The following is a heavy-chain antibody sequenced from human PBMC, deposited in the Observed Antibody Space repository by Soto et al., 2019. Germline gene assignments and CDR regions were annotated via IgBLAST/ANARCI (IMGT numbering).Heavy chain of an antibody. D-gene: IGHD4-17*01. Sequence: QVQLQESGPGLVKPSQTLSLTCTASGGSISTGGYYWSWIRQHPGRGLEWIGYIYHSGMTFTNPSLQSRVATSIDTSENQFSLKLSSVTAADTAVYYCATVRWELHDAFDIWGHGTMVSVSS. CDR3: ATVRWELHDAFDI. V-gene: IGHV4-31*03. J-gene: IGHJ3*02. CDR2: IYHSGMT. CDR1: GGSISTGGYY.